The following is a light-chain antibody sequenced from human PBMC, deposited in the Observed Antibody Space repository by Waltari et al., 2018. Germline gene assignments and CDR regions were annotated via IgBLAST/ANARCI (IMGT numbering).Light chain of an antibody. J-gene: IGKJ5*01. Sequence: CRASQAISIYLAWYQQKPGKAPNLRIYAAATLQSGVPSRFIGSGSGTEFTLTISSLQPEDFATYYCQQLRSYPRITFGQGTRLDI. CDR2: AAA. CDR3: QQLRSYPRIT. V-gene: IGKV1-9*01. CDR1: QAISIY.